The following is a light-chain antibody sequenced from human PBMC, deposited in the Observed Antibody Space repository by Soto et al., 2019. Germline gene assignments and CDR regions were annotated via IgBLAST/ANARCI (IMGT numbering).Light chain of an antibody. CDR1: QSISSY. V-gene: IGKV1-39*01. CDR3: QESYSTPLT. J-gene: IGKJ4*01. Sequence: DIPMTQSPSSLSASVGDRVTITCRASQSISSYLNWYQQKPGKAPKPLIYAASSLQSGVPSRFSGSGSGTDFTLTISKLQPEDFAAYYCQESYSTPLTFGGGAKVEIK. CDR2: AAS.